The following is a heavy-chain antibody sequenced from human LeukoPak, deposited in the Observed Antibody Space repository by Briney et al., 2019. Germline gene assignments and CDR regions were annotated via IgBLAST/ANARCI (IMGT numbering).Heavy chain of an antibody. CDR3: AREFLYYYDSSGYFAVDY. Sequence: PGGSLRLSCEASGFTFSSFYMTWIRQAPGKGLEWLAYISSSSGHTSYADSVKGRFTISRDNTKNSVYLQLNSLRAEDTAVYYCAREFLYYYDSSGYFAVDYWGQGTLVTVSS. V-gene: IGHV3-11*06. J-gene: IGHJ4*02. CDR2: ISSSSGHT. CDR1: GFTFSSFY. D-gene: IGHD3-22*01.